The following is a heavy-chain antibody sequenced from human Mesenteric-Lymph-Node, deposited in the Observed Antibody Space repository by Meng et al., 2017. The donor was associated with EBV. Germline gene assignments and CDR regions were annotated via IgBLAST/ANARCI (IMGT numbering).Heavy chain of an antibody. V-gene: IGHV4-4*02. CDR2: IYHGGDT. CDR1: GGSISSSNW. Sequence: QVRLQESGPVLVKPSEXLSPTSAVSGGSISSSNWWSWVRQPPGKGLEWIGEIYHGGDTNYNPSLKSRVTISVDKSKNQLSLKLNSVTAADTAVYYCTRKYCSGGSCSPGDWGQGTLVTVSS. J-gene: IGHJ4*02. CDR3: TRKYCSGGSCSPGD. D-gene: IGHD2-15*01.